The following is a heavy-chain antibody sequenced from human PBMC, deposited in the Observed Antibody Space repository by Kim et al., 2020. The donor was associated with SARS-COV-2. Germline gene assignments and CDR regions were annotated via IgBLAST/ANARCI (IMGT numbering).Heavy chain of an antibody. J-gene: IGHJ6*02. V-gene: IGHV3-13*01. CDR2: IGTAGDT. CDR3: ARGSDYDFWSGYHHYGMDV. CDR1: GFTFSSYD. Sequence: GGSLRLSCAAYGFTFSSYDMHWVRQATGKGLEWVSAIGTAGDTYYPGSVKGRFTISRENAKNSLYLQMNSLRAGDTAVYYCARGSDYDFWSGYHHYGMDVWGQGTTVTVSS. D-gene: IGHD3-3*01.